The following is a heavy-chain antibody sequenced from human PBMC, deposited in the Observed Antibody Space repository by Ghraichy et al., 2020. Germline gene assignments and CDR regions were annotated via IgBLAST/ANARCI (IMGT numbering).Heavy chain of an antibody. V-gene: IGHV3-21*01. J-gene: IGHJ5*02. CDR3: ASSNHRYYYDSSGYPTLNNWFDP. Sequence: GESLNISCAASGFTFSSYSMNWVRQAPGKGLEWVSSISGSSTYIYYADSLKGRFTISRDNAKNSVHLQMNSLRAEDTAVYYCASSNHRYYYDSSGYPTLNNWFDPWGQGTLVTVSS. D-gene: IGHD3-22*01. CDR1: GFTFSSYS. CDR2: ISGSSTYI.